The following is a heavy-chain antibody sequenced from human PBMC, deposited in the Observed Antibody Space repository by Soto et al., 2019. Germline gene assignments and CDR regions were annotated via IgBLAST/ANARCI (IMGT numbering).Heavy chain of an antibody. J-gene: IGHJ5*02. D-gene: IGHD6-19*01. CDR3: ARGYCSELAPFDP. V-gene: IGHV1-2*02. CDR2: INPNSGGT. Sequence: GASVKVSCRASGYTFTGYYMHWVRQAPGHGLEWMGWINPNSGGTNYAQKFQGRVTMTRDTSISTAYMELSRLRSEDTAVYYCARGYCSELAPFDPWGHVTLVPVSS. CDR1: GYTFTGYY.